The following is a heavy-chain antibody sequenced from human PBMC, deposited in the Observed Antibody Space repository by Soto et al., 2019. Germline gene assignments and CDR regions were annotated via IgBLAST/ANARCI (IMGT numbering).Heavy chain of an antibody. Sequence: ASVKVSCKASGYTFTIYYINWVRQATGQGLEWMGWMNPNSGNTGYAQKFQGRVTVTRNTSISTAYMELSSLRSGDTAVYFCARGVNGWYDFWGQATLVTVS. CDR1: GYTFTIYY. V-gene: IGHV1-8*01. CDR2: MNPNSGNT. CDR3: ARGVNGWYDF. J-gene: IGHJ5*01. D-gene: IGHD2-8*01.